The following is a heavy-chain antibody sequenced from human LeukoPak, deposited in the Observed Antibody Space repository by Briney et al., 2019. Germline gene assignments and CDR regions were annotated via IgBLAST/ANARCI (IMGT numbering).Heavy chain of an antibody. CDR2: ISSEGRTT. Sequence: TGGSLRLSCAASGFTFSNYWMTWVRQAPGKGLVWVTRISSEGRTTNYADSVKGRFTISRDNAKNTMQLQMNSLRVEDTAVYYCARDYYGSVDYWGQGALVTVSP. CDR1: GFTFSNYW. J-gene: IGHJ4*02. CDR3: ARDYYGSVDY. D-gene: IGHD3-10*01. V-gene: IGHV3-74*01.